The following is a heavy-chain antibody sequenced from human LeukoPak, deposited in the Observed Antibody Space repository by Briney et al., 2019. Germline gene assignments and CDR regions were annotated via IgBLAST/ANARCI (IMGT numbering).Heavy chain of an antibody. J-gene: IGHJ6*02. CDR2: INHNGNVN. CDR3: ARGGGLDV. V-gene: IGHV3-7*03. CDR1: GFTFSSYW. D-gene: IGHD3-16*01. Sequence: GGSLRLSCAASGFTFSSYWMNWACQAPGKGLEWVASINHNGNVNYYVDSVKGRFTISRDNAKNSLYLQMSNLRAEDTAMYFCARGGGLDVWGQGATVTVSS.